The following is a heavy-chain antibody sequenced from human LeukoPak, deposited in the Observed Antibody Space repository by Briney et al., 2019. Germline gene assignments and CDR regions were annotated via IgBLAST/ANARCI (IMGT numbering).Heavy chain of an antibody. J-gene: IGHJ6*02. V-gene: IGHV3-23*01. D-gene: IGHD3-22*01. CDR3: AKDMYFDSSGPRYYHYAMDV. CDR2: ISGSGGST. Sequence: TGGSLRLSCAASGFTFSNYAMSWVRQAPGEGLEWVSAISGSGGSTYYADSVKGRFTISRDNSKNTLYLQMNSLRAEDTAVYYCAKDMYFDSSGPRYYHYAMDVWGQGTTVTVSS. CDR1: GFTFSNYA.